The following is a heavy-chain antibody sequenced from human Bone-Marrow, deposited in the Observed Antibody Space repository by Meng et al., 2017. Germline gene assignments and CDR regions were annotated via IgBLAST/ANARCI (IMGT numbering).Heavy chain of an antibody. D-gene: IGHD5-12*01. CDR2: TNYKSKWYN. Sequence: VQLQQPGPGLVKPSQTPSLTCAISGDSVSSNSAAWNWIRQSPSRGLEWLGRTNYKSKWYNDYAVSVKSRITINPDTSKNQFSLQLNSVTPEDTAVYYCARGGVVATSSLDYWGQGTLVTVSS. J-gene: IGHJ4*02. CDR3: ARGGVVATSSLDY. V-gene: IGHV6-1*01. CDR1: GDSVSSNSAA.